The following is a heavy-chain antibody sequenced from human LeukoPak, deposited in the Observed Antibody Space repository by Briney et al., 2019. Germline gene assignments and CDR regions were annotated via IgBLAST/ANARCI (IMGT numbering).Heavy chain of an antibody. CDR3: ARRVAAGGTCMGY. D-gene: IGHD6-13*01. J-gene: IGHJ4*02. CDR1: GYSFTSYD. V-gene: IGHV1-8*01. Sequence: ASVKVSCKASGYSFTSYDINWVRQATGQGLESMRWMNPNSGNTGSAQKFQGRVTMTRNTSISTAYMELSNLRSEDTAVYYCARRVAAGGTCMGYWGQGTLVTVSS. CDR2: MNPNSGNT.